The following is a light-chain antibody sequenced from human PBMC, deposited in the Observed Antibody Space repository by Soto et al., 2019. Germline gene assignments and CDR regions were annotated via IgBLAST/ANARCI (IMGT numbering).Light chain of an antibody. Sequence: EIVLTQSPGTLSLSPGERATLSCRASQSVSSSYLAWYQQKPGQAPILLIYGASSRATGIPDRFSGSGSGTDFTLTISRLEPEDVAVYYCQQYGSSPPRYTFGQGTKLEIK. CDR3: QQYGSSPPRYT. J-gene: IGKJ2*01. V-gene: IGKV3-20*01. CDR1: QSVSSSY. CDR2: GAS.